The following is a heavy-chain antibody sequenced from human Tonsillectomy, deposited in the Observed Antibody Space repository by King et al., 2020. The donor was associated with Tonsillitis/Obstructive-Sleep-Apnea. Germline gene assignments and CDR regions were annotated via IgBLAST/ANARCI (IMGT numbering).Heavy chain of an antibody. CDR2: SRNKANSYTT. V-gene: IGHV3-72*01. D-gene: IGHD6-19*01. CDR3: ARGCISSGWHRYFDY. Sequence: EVQLVESGGGLVQPGGSLRLSCAASGFTFSDHYMDWVRQAPGKGLEWVGRSRNKANSYTTEYAASVKGRFTVSRDDSKNSLYLQMNSLKTEDTAVYYCARGCISSGWHRYFDYWGQGTQVTVSS. J-gene: IGHJ4*02. CDR1: GFTFSDHY.